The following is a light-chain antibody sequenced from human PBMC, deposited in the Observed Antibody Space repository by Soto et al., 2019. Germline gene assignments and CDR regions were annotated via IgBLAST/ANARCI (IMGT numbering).Light chain of an antibody. CDR3: KSYAGSNTYV. CDR2: EVV. V-gene: IGLV2-8*01. J-gene: IGLJ1*01. Sequence: QSALTQPPSASGSPGQSVTISCTGTKNAIGVYDFVSWYQHHPGKAPRLIIYEVVQRPSGVPDRFSRSKSGNTASLTVSGLQAADEADYFCKSYAGSNTYVFGSGTKVTVL. CDR1: KNAIGVYDF.